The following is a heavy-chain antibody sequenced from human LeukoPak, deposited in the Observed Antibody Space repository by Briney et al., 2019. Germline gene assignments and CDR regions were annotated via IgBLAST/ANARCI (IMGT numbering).Heavy chain of an antibody. CDR2: ISYDGSNK. Sequence: PGGSLRLSCAASGFTISSYGMYWVRQAPGKGLEWVAVISYDGSNKYYADSVKGRFTISRDNSRNTLYLQMNSLRAADTAVYYCATFAYHQIVLLITDYYYMDVWGKGTTVTVSS. CDR3: ATFAYHQIVLLITDYYYMDV. J-gene: IGHJ6*03. V-gene: IGHV3-30*03. CDR1: GFTISSYG. D-gene: IGHD2/OR15-2a*01.